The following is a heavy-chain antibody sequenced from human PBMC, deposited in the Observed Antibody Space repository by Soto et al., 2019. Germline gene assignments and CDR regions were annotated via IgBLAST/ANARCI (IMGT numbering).Heavy chain of an antibody. CDR2: IYYSGFT. CDR1: GGSITSGGYY. CDR3: ARRVFP. Sequence: QVQLRESGPGLVKPSQTLSLTCTVSGGSITSGGYYWSWIRQHPGKGLEWIGYIYYSGFTYYNPSLXPXXTLSVDTSKNQFSLKLSSVTAPDTAVYYCARRVFPWGQGTLVTVSS. J-gene: IGHJ5*02. V-gene: IGHV4-31*01.